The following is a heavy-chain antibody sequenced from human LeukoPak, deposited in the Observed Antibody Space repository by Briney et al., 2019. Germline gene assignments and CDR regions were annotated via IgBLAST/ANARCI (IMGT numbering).Heavy chain of an antibody. D-gene: IGHD5-18*01. J-gene: IGHJ4*02. CDR3: ARQLYGIQLWLGVFFDY. V-gene: IGHV4-39*01. CDR1: GGSISSSSYY. Sequence: ASETLSLTCTVSGGSISSSSYYWGWIRQPPGKGLEWIGSIYYSGSTYYNPSLESRVTISVDTSKNQFSLKLSSVTAADTAVYYCARQLYGIQLWLGVFFDYWGQGTLVTVSS. CDR2: IYYSGST.